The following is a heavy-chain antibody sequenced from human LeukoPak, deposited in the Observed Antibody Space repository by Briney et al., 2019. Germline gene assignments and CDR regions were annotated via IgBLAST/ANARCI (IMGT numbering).Heavy chain of an antibody. Sequence: YPSETLSLTCTVSGCSISSYYWSWIRQPPGKGLEWIGYIYYSGSTNYNPSLKSRGTISVDTSKNQFSLKLSSVTAADKALDYGWRRRGGNGAFDFWGQGTKVTVP. CDR3: WRRRGGNGAFDF. D-gene: IGHD1-1*01. CDR2: IYYSGST. J-gene: IGHJ3*01. V-gene: IGHV4-59*01. CDR1: GCSISSYY.